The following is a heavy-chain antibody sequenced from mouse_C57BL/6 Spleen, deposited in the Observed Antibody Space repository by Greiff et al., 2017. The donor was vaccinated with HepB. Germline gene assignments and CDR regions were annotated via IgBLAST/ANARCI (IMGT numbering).Heavy chain of an antibody. CDR2: IYPGDGDT. Sequence: VQLQQSGAELVKPGASVKISCKASGYAFSSYWMNWVKQRPGKGLEWIGQIYPGDGDTNYNGKFKGKATLTADKSSSPAYMQLSSLTSEDSAVFFCARSGSLYGSSPYYFDYWGQGTTLTVSS. CDR3: ARSGSLYGSSPYYFDY. J-gene: IGHJ2*01. CDR1: GYAFSSYW. D-gene: IGHD1-1*01. V-gene: IGHV1-80*01.